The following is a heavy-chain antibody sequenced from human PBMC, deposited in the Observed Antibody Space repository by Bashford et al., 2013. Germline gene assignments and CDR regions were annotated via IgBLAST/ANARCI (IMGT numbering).Heavy chain of an antibody. Sequence: VRQAPGKGLEWVSAISGSGGSTYYADSVKGRFTISRDNSKNTLYLQMNSLRAEDTAVYYCAKGVXYSNYHGEDYYYYGMDVWGQGTTVTGLL. J-gene: IGHJ6*02. D-gene: IGHD4-11*01. CDR2: ISGSGGST. CDR3: AKGVXYSNYHGEDYYYYGMDV. V-gene: IGHV3-23*01.